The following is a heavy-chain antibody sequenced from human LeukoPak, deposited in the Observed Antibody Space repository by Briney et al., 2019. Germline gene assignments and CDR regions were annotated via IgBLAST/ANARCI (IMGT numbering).Heavy chain of an antibody. CDR2: IYYSGST. V-gene: IGHV4-61*01. Sequence: SETLSLTCTVSGGSISSSSYYWSWIRQPPGKGLEWIGYIYYSGSTNYNPSLKSRVTISVDTSKNQFSLKLSSVTAADTAVYYCARYYYGSGSYRHYFDYWGQGTLVTVSS. CDR3: ARYYYGSGSYRHYFDY. J-gene: IGHJ4*02. CDR1: GGSISSSSYY. D-gene: IGHD3-10*01.